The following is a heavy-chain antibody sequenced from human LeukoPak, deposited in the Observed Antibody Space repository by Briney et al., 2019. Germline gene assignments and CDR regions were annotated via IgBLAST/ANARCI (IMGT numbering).Heavy chain of an antibody. CDR2: ISSSGSTK. CDR1: GFTFSSYE. CDR3: ARVLRYCSGGNCYSGGLGYMDV. Sequence: GGSLRLSCAASGFTFSSYEMNWVRQAPGKGLEWVSYISSSGSTKYYADSVKGRFTISRDNAKNSLFLQMNSLRAEGTAVYYCARVLRYCSGGNCYSGGLGYMDVWGKGTTVTISS. J-gene: IGHJ6*03. V-gene: IGHV3-48*03. D-gene: IGHD2-15*01.